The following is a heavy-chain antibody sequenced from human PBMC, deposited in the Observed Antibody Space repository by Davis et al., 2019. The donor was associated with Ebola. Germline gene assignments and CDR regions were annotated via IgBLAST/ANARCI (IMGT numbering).Heavy chain of an antibody. J-gene: IGHJ5*01. CDR3: ARRESSSYLGHLDS. V-gene: IGHV3-21*01. D-gene: IGHD6-13*01. CDR1: GFTFSSNS. CDR2: TSSSSNYI. Sequence: GGSLRLSCAASGFTFSSNSMNWVRQAPGKGLEWVSFTSSSSNYIYYADSVKGRFTVSRDNAKNTLYLQMTSLRPEDTALYYCARRESSSYLGHLDSWGQGTLVTVSS.